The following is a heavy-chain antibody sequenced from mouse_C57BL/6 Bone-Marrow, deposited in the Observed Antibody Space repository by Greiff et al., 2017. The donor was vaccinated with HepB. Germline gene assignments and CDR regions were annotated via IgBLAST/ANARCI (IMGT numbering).Heavy chain of an antibody. V-gene: IGHV3-3*01. D-gene: IGHD1-1*02. CDR1: GFSINSDCY. Sequence: QSGPSLVRPSQTLSLTCTVSGFSINSDCYWFWIRQFPGNKLEYIGYTIYSGITYYNPSLESRKYITRDTSKNQFSLKLRSVTTEDTATYYCAGDREGYGYWYFDVWGRGTTVTVSS. J-gene: IGHJ1*03. CDR3: AGDREGYGYWYFDV. CDR2: TIYSGIT.